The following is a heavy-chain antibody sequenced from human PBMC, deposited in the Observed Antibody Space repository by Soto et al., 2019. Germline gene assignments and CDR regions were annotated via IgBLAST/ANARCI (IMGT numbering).Heavy chain of an antibody. J-gene: IGHJ6*02. CDR1: GGTFDNFI. Sequence: QVQLVQSGAEVKEPGSSVRVSCKASGGTFDNFIMNWVRQTPGRGREWMGGIVPMLGTPTYAEKFKGRVTISATGSTSTMYMEVTSLRSEDTAIYYCARNGTYSSSLSQYSGMDVWGQGTTVTVSS. CDR2: IVPMLGTP. CDR3: ARNGTYSSSLSQYSGMDV. V-gene: IGHV1-69*01. D-gene: IGHD1-26*01.